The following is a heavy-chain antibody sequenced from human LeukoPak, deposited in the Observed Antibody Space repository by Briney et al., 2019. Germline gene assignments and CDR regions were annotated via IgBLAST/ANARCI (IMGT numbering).Heavy chain of an antibody. V-gene: IGHV4-59*01. J-gene: IGHJ4*02. CDR3: ARVGYSYGYRALDY. D-gene: IGHD5-18*01. CDR2: IYYSGST. Sequence: SETLSLTCTVSGGSISSYYWSWIRQPSGKGLEWIGYIYYSGSTNYNPSLKGRVTISVDTSKNQFSLKLSSVTAADTAVYYCARVGYSYGYRALDYWGQGTLVTVSS. CDR1: GGSISSYY.